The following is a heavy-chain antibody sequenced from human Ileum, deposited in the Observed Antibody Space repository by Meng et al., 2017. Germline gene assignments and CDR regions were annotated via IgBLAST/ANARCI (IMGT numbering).Heavy chain of an antibody. J-gene: IGHJ4*02. CDR3: ARHGGYSQDF. D-gene: IGHD4-23*01. CDR1: SGSISSNTY. Sequence: QVQLPCAGPVLVRPSGTLSPTCSVSSGSISSNTYWSWVRQPPGKGLEWIGQISHSGSAYYNPSLKSRVTMSVDKSKSQFSLMLTSVTAADTAIYYCARHGGYSQDFWGQGTLVTVSS. V-gene: IGHV4-4*02. CDR2: ISHSGSA.